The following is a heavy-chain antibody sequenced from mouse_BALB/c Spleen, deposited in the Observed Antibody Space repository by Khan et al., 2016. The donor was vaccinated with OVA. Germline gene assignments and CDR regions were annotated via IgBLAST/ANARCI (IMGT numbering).Heavy chain of an antibody. CDR1: GISITTGNYR. D-gene: IGHD2-2*01. Sequence: EVQLQESGPGLVKPSQTVSLTCTVTGISITTGNYRWSWIRHFPGNKLEWIGYLYYSGTTTYNPSLISRTTITRDTSKNRFFVEMNSLTTEDTATYYCARDRGGFDSYYFDYWGQGTALTVSS. V-gene: IGHV3-5*02. CDR2: LYYSGTT. CDR3: ARDRGGFDSYYFDY. J-gene: IGHJ2*01.